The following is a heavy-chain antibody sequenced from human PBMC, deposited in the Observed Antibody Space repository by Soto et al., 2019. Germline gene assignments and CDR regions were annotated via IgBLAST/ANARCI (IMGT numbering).Heavy chain of an antibody. Sequence: GGSLRLSCAASGFTFRIHGMHLVRQVPGKGLEWVAVIWFDGTNKYYADSVKGRFTISRDNSKNTLYLQMNSVRAATTPVYYCAGVRGTYDSDKYYTPSWGGATQVPAPS. J-gene: IGHJ5*02. CDR3: AGVRGTYDSDKYYTPS. D-gene: IGHD3-22*01. CDR1: GFTFRIHG. CDR2: IWFDGTNK. V-gene: IGHV3-33*01.